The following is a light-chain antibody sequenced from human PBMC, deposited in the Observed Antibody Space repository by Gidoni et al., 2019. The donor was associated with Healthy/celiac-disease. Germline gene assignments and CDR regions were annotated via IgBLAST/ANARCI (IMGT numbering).Light chain of an antibody. CDR2: DAS. Sequence: EIVLTQSPATLSLSPGERATLSCRASQSVSSYLAWYQQKPGQAPRLLIYDASNRATGIPARFSGSLTGTDFTLTISSLEPEDFAVYYCQQRSNWPLTFGGXTKVEIK. CDR1: QSVSSY. CDR3: QQRSNWPLT. J-gene: IGKJ4*01. V-gene: IGKV3-11*01.